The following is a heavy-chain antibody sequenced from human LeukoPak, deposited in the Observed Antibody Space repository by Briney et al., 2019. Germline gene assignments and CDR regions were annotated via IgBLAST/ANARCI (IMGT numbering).Heavy chain of an antibody. CDR3: ASGTPNYDILTGYPNWFDP. V-gene: IGHV3-21*01. CDR2: ISSSSSYI. CDR1: GFTFSSYS. J-gene: IGHJ5*02. Sequence: GGSLRLSCAASGFTFSSYSMNWVRQAPGKGLEWVSSISSSSSYIYYADSVKGRFTISRDNAKNSLYLQMNSQRAEDTAVYYCASGTPNYDILTGYPNWFDPWGQGTLVTVSS. D-gene: IGHD3-9*01.